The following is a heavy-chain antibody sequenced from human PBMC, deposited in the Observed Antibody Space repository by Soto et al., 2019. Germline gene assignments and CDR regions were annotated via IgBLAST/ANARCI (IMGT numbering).Heavy chain of an antibody. Sequence: QVQLQESGPGLVKPSQTLSLTCAVSGGSFNSSGYFWNWIRQHPGKGLEWIGYIYYRGSAFYNPSLKSRVDISVDTSKNQFSLKVSSLTAADTAVYYCARGVVVTGNFDYWGQGTLVTISS. V-gene: IGHV4-31*11. CDR2: IYYRGSA. D-gene: IGHD3-22*01. J-gene: IGHJ4*02. CDR3: ARGVVVTGNFDY. CDR1: GGSFNSSGYF.